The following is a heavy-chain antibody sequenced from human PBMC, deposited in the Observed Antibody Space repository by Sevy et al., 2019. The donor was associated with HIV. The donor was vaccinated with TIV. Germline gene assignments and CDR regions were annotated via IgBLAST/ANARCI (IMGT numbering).Heavy chain of an antibody. D-gene: IGHD3-22*01. CDR2: ISYDGSNK. V-gene: IGHV3-30-3*01. CDR3: ARDMQGGYYDSSAAQD. CDR1: GFTFSSYA. Sequence: GGSLRLSCAASGFTFSSYAMHWVRQAPGKGLEWVAVISYDGSNKYYADSVKGRFTISRDNSKNTLYLQMNGLRAEDTAVYYCARDMQGGYYDSSAAQDWGQGTLVTVSS. J-gene: IGHJ4*02.